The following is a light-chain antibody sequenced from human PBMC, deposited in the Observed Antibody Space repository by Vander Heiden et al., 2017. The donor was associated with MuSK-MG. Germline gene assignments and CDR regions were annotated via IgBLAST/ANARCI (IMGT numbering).Light chain of an antibody. Sequence: DIVMTQSPDSLAVSPGERATINCKSSQSVFFRSKNKNYLAWYQQKPGQPPTLLIYWASTRESGVPDRFSGSGSGTDFTLTISSLQAEDVAVYYCQQYYNSPLTFGGGTKVEIK. CDR2: WAS. CDR3: QQYYNSPLT. J-gene: IGKJ4*01. V-gene: IGKV4-1*01. CDR1: QSVFFRSKNKNY.